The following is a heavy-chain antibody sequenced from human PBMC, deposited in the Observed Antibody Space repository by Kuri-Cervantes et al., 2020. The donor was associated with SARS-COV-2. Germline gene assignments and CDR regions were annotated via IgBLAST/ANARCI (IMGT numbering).Heavy chain of an antibody. CDR1: GFTFSAFT. J-gene: IGHJ4*02. CDR3: ARDGVHYYDSSGYYYGPFDY. Sequence: GESLKISCAASGFTFSAFTISWVRQAPGKGLEWVSSISSTSVFKYYADSVKGRLTISRDNSKNTLYLQMNSLRAEDTAVYHCARDGVHYYDSSGYYYGPFDYWGQGTLVTVSS. CDR2: ISSTSVFK. V-gene: IGHV3-21*01. D-gene: IGHD3-22*01.